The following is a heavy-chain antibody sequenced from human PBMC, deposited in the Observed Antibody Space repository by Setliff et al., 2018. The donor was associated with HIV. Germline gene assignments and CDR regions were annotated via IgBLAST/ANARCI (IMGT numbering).Heavy chain of an antibody. CDR2: INHSGST. Sequence: LSLTCAVYGGSLSGYYWTWIRQPPGKGLEWIGEINHSGSTNYNPSLKSRVTISIDTSKNQFFLKLSSVTAADTAMYYCARGRMATVLIRNWIDPWGQGSLVTVSS. CDR1: GGSLSGYY. J-gene: IGHJ5*02. D-gene: IGHD4-4*01. CDR3: ARGRMATVLIRNWIDP. V-gene: IGHV4-34*01.